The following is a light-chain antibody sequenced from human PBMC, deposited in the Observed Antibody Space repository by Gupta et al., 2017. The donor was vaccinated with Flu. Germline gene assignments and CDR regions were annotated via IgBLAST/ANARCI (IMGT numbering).Light chain of an antibody. CDR1: QGISNY. CDR3: QKYNGAPWT. Sequence: GDRVTITCRASQGISNYLALYQQKPGKVPKLLIYSASPLLSGVPSRFSGSGSETDFTLTISALQPEDVATYYCQKYNGAPWTFGQGTKVEI. J-gene: IGKJ1*01. CDR2: SAS. V-gene: IGKV1-27*01.